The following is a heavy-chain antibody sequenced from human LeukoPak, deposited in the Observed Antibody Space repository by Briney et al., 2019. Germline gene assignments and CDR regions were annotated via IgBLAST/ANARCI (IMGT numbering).Heavy chain of an antibody. Sequence: GGSLRLSCAASGFMFSSNWMSWVRQASGKGLEWVGRIRSKADNYATAYAASVQGRCTISRDDSKSTAYLQLNSLKTEDTAVYYCTQSNYWGQGALVTVSS. CDR2: IRSKADNYAT. CDR1: GFMFSSNW. V-gene: IGHV3-73*01. J-gene: IGHJ4*02. CDR3: TQSNY.